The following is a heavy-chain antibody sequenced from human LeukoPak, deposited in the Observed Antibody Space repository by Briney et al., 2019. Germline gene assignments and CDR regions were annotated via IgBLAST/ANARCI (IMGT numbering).Heavy chain of an antibody. CDR2: ISFDEKDR. D-gene: IGHD3-10*01. CDR3: ARDRTYGSVFYSGSGTYYNVAMDV. V-gene: IGHV3-30*03. Sequence: GGSLRLSCAASGFPFSSYGMHWVRQAPGKGLEWVAVISFDEKDRHYADSVKGRFTISRDISKNTLYLQMDSLRAEDTALYYCARDRTYGSVFYSGSGTYYNVAMDVWGQGTTVSVSS. CDR1: GFPFSSYG. J-gene: IGHJ6*02.